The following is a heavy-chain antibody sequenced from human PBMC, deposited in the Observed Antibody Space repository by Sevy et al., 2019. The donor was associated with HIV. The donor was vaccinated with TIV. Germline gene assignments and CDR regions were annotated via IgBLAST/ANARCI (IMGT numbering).Heavy chain of an antibody. CDR3: ARESSSTWQAGYYGMAV. CDR1: GFTVSSDY. Sequence: GESLRLSCAASGFTVSSDYMTWVRQAPGKGLEWVSVIYSGGTTYYADSVKGRFTISRDNSKNTVYLQMNSLRAEDTAVYYCARESSSTWQAGYYGMAVWGQGTTVTVSS. V-gene: IGHV3-66*01. CDR2: IYSGGTT. J-gene: IGHJ6*02. D-gene: IGHD6-13*01.